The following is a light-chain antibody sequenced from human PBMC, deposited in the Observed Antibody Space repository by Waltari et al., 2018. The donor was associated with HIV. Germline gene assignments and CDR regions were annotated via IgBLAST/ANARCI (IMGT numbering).Light chain of an antibody. J-gene: IGLJ2*01. CDR3: ETLDDNLNGPV. CDR2: SKN. CDR1: SSHIGNNA. V-gene: IGLV1-44*01. Sequence: QSVLTQPPSASGTPGQRVTISCSGSSSHIGNNAVRWYQQFPGTAPKLLIYSKNQRPAGVPYRFSVSKSGTSASLAISGLQSEDEANYYCETLDDNLNGPVFGGGTKLTVL.